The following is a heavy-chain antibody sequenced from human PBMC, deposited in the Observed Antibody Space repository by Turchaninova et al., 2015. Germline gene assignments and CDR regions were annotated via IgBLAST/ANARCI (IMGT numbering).Heavy chain of an antibody. CDR3: ARVRAVAGPGLFEF. Sequence: QVQLHESGPGLVKPSATLSLTCTVSGGSISGYYWSCIRQPPGKVLEWICYMDYRGSSSYNSSLKSRVTRSVDTSKNQFSLGLSSVTAADTAVYYCARVRAVAGPGLFEFWGQGTLVTVSS. CDR1: GGSISGYY. V-gene: IGHV4-59*01. J-gene: IGHJ4*02. CDR2: MDYRGSS. D-gene: IGHD6-19*01.